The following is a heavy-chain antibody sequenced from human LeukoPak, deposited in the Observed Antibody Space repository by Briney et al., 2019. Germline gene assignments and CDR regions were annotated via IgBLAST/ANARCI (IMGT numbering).Heavy chain of an antibody. CDR3: ARDWPGSSSWYGFDY. V-gene: IGHV4-59*01. CDR2: IYNSGST. D-gene: IGHD6-13*01. Sequence: SETLSLTCTISGDSITSSYWSWIRQPPGKGLEWIGCIYNSGSTNYNPSLKSRVTISVDTSKNQFSLKLSSVTAADTAVYYCARDWPGSSSWYGFDYWGQGTLVTVSS. J-gene: IGHJ4*02. CDR1: GDSITSSY.